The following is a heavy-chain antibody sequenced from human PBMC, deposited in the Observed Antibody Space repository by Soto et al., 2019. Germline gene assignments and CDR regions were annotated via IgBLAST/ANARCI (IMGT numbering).Heavy chain of an antibody. V-gene: IGHV3-23*01. Sequence: EVQLLESGGGLVQPGGSLRLSCAASGFTFSSYAMSWVRQAPGKGLEWVSAISGSGGSTYYADSVKGRFTISRDNSKNRLYMKMNSLKAEDTAVYYWAKVSTWIFGVVPNWGQGTLVTVSS. J-gene: IGHJ4*02. CDR2: ISGSGGST. D-gene: IGHD3-3*01. CDR3: AKVSTWIFGVVPN. CDR1: GFTFSSYA.